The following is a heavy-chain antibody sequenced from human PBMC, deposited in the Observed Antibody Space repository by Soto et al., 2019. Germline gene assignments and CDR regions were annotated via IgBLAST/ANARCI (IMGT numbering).Heavy chain of an antibody. Sequence: SETLSLTCTVSGGSISSYYWSWIRQPPGKGLEWIGYIYYSGSTNYNPSLKSRVTISVDTSKNQFSLKLSSVTAADTAVYYCARHPNYGSGSYYLQSYFDYWGQGTLVTVSS. D-gene: IGHD3-10*01. J-gene: IGHJ4*02. CDR1: GGSISSYY. CDR3: ARHPNYGSGSYYLQSYFDY. CDR2: IYYSGST. V-gene: IGHV4-59*08.